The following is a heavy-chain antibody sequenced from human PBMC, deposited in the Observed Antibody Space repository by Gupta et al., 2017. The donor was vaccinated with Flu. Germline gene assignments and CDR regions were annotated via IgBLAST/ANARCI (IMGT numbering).Heavy chain of an antibody. V-gene: IGHV3-23*01. CDR3: AKDDGVLVVPPAITV. J-gene: IGHJ6*04. D-gene: IGHD2-2*01. Sequence: APGKGLEWVSALSGSGSNTYYADSVKGRFTISRDNSKNTLYLQMDSLSAEDTAVYYCAKDDGVLVVPPAITVWGTGTTVTVSS. CDR2: LSGSGSNT.